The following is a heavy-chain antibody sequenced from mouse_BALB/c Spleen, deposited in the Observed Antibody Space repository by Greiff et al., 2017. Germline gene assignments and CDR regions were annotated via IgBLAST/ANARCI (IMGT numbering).Heavy chain of an antibody. CDR1: GYTFTSYY. Sequence: VKLMESGPELVKPGASVRISCKASGYTFTSYYIHWVKQRPGQGLEWIGWIYPGNVNTKYNEKFKGKATLTADKSSSTAYMQLSSLTSEDSAVYFCARDDDYDASFAYWGQGTLVTVSA. CDR2: IYPGNVNT. CDR3: ARDDDYDASFAY. V-gene: IGHV1S56*01. J-gene: IGHJ3*01. D-gene: IGHD2-4*01.